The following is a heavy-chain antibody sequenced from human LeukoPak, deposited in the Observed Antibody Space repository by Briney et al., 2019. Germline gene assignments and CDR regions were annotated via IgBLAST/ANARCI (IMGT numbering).Heavy chain of an antibody. CDR3: AKIRGIYGGYDPSYFDY. J-gene: IGHJ4*02. CDR2: ISASGGST. CDR1: TFIFSDYA. D-gene: IGHD5-12*01. Sequence: GGSLRLSCAASTFIFSDYAMTWVRQAPGKGLEWVSTISASGGSTYYADSVKGRFTISRDNSKNTLYLQMNSLRAEDTALYYCAKIRGIYGGYDPSYFDYWGQGTLVTVSS. V-gene: IGHV3-23*01.